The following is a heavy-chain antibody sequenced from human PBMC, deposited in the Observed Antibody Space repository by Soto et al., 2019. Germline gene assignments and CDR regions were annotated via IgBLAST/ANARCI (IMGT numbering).Heavy chain of an antibody. J-gene: IGHJ5*02. V-gene: IGHV1-69*06. CDR3: ARAAIHGSSWYFWFDP. CDR1: GGTFSTFP. D-gene: IGHD6-13*01. Sequence: QVQLVQSGAEVRQPGSSLKVSCKTTGGTFSTFPMTWVRQAPGQGLEWIGGIVPMFATAKYAQKFQGRVSITADISTGTAYLELSSLRSEDAAVYYCARAAIHGSSWYFWFDPWGQGTLVTVSS. CDR2: IVPMFATA.